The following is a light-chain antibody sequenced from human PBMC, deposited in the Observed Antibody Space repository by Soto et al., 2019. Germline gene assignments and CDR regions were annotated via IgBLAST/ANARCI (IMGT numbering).Light chain of an antibody. CDR2: GAS. J-gene: IGKJ5*01. CDR3: QQYNNWPPIT. V-gene: IGKV3-15*01. Sequence: EIVLTQSPGTLSLSPGEIATLSFSASQSVSSNLAWYQQKPGQAPRLLIYGASTRATGIPARFSGSGSGTEFTLTFSSLQSEDFAVYYCQQYNNWPPITFGQGTRLEIK. CDR1: QSVSSN.